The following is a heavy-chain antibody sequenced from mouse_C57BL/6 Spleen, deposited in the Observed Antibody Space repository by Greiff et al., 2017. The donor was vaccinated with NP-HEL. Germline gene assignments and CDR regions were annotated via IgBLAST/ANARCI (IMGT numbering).Heavy chain of an antibody. Sequence: EVKVVESGGGLVKPGGSLKLSCAASGFTFSSYTMSWVRQTPEKRLEWVATISGGGGNTYYPDSVKGRFTISRDNAKNTLYLQMSSLRSEGTALYYCARRGYDYYAMDYWGQGTSVTVSS. CDR1: GFTFSSYT. D-gene: IGHD2-10*02. CDR3: ARRGYDYYAMDY. J-gene: IGHJ4*01. CDR2: ISGGGGNT. V-gene: IGHV5-9*01.